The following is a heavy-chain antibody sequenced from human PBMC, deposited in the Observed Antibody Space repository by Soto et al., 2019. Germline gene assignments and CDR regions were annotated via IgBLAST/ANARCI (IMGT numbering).Heavy chain of an antibody. V-gene: IGHV2-5*02. D-gene: IGHD3-3*01. CDR1: GFSLTTSGVG. CDR3: AHRVLRTVFGLVTTTAIYFDF. J-gene: IGHJ4*02. Sequence: QITLNESGPTQVKPRQTLTLTCTLSGFSLTTSGVGVGWIRQSPGKAPEWLALIYWDDDKRYSPSLKSRLTITKDTSKNQVVLTMADLDPADTATYYCAHRVLRTVFGLVTTTAIYFDFWGQGTPFAVSS. CDR2: IYWDDDK.